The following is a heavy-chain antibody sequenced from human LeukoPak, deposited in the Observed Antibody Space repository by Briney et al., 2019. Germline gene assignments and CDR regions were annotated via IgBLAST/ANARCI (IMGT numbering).Heavy chain of an antibody. Sequence: GGSLRLSCAASGFTFSSYWMSWVRQAPGKGLEWVANIKQDGSEKYYMDSVKGRFTISRDNAKNSLYLQMNSLRAEDTAVYYCAKDSLGSDYYYGMDVWGQGTTVTVSS. J-gene: IGHJ6*02. D-gene: IGHD7-27*01. CDR2: IKQDGSEK. V-gene: IGHV3-7*03. CDR3: AKDSLGSDYYYGMDV. CDR1: GFTFSSYW.